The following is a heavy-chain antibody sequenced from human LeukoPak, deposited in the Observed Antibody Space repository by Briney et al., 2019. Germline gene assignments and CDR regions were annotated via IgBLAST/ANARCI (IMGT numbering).Heavy chain of an antibody. J-gene: IGHJ4*02. CDR3: ARDRDY. V-gene: IGHV3-23*01. CDR2: ISGSGGST. CDR1: GFTFNIYA. Sequence: GGSLRLSCAASGFTFNIYAMTWVRQAPGKGLEWVSVISGSGGSTDYADSVKGRFTISRDNAKNSLYLQMNSLRAEDTAVYYCARDRDYWGQGTLVTVSS.